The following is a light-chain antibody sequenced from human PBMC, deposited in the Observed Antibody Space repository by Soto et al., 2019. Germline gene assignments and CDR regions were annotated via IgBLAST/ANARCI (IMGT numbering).Light chain of an antibody. Sequence: IQMTQSPSSLSASVGDRVTITCRASQTVERWLAWYQQKPGKAPKLLIYKASTLKSGVPSRFSGSGSGTEFTLTISSLQPDDFATYYCQHYNSYAEACGQGTKG. V-gene: IGKV1-5*03. J-gene: IGKJ1*01. CDR2: KAS. CDR1: QTVERW. CDR3: QHYNSYAEA.